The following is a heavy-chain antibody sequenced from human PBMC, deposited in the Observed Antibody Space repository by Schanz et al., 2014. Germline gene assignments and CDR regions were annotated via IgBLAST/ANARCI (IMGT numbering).Heavy chain of an antibody. Sequence: QLVESGGGLVQPGGSLRLSCAASGFRVITHYMTWVRQAPGKGLEWVSIMFPGGNTYYADSVKGRFTISRDNSKNTLFLQMNSLRAEDTAVYYCAKDGVEAVATVWGQGILVTVSS. CDR1: GFRVITHY. CDR3: AKDGVEAVATV. J-gene: IGHJ4*02. CDR2: MFPGGNT. V-gene: IGHV3-66*01. D-gene: IGHD5-12*01.